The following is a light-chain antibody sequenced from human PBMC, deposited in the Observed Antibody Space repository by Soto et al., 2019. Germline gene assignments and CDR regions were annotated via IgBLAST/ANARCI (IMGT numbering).Light chain of an antibody. V-gene: IGKV1-5*03. CDR2: TAS. CDR1: QSIGIW. CDR3: QHYNNYPVT. J-gene: IGKJ2*01. Sequence: DIQMTQSPSTLSASVGDRVTITCRASQSIGIWLAWYQQKTGKAPKLLIYTASTLGSGVPSRFSGGGSGTEFTLTISSLQPDDFATYYCQHYNNYPVTFGQGTKLEIK.